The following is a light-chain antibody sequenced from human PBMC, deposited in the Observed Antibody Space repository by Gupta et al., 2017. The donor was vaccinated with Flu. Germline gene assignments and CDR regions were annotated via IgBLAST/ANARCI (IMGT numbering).Light chain of an antibody. CDR3: YSAYSTGYQWV. J-gene: IGLJ3*02. CDR1: ALPKKF. V-gene: IGLV3-10*01. Sequence: GDALPKKFSYSCQQKSGQAPVLVIYEGNQRPSAIPDRFADSSSSTMATVRISEVQEADEADYYCYSAYSTGYQWVFGGGTKLTVL. CDR2: EGN.